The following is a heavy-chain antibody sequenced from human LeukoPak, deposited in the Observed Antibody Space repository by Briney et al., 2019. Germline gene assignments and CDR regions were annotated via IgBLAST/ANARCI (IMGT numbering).Heavy chain of an antibody. CDR1: GGSFSGYY. J-gene: IGHJ6*02. CDR3: ARGLSTYYYGSGSYYYYGMDV. D-gene: IGHD3-10*01. V-gene: IGHV4-34*01. CDR2: INHSGST. Sequence: SETLSLTCAVYGGSFSGYYWSWIRQPPGKGLEWIGEINHSGSTNYNPSLKSRVTISVDTSKNQFSLKLSSVTAADTAVYYCARGLSTYYYGSGSYYYYGMDVWGQGTTVTVS.